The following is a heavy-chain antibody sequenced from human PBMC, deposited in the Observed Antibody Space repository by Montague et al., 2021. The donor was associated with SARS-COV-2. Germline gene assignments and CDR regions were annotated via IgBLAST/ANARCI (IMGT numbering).Heavy chain of an antibody. CDR2: IYYSGST. CDR3: ARDDIVLQGVTKGMDV. Sequence: SETLSLTCTVSGGSISSSNYYWGWNRQPPGKGREWIGNIYYSGSTYYNPYLKSRVTISTDTYKNQLSLKLSSVADADTAVYYCARDDIVLQGVTKGMDVWGQGTTVTVSS. CDR1: GGSISSSNYY. V-gene: IGHV4-39*07. J-gene: IGHJ6*02. D-gene: IGHD3-10*01.